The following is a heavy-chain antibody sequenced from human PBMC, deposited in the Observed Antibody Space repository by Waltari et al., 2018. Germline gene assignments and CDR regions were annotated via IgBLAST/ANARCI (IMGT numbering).Heavy chain of an antibody. Sequence: QVQLQESGPGLVKPSEPLSLTCTVPGGSISSYSWSWIRQPPGKGLEGVGRIYTSGSTNYHPSLKSRVTMSVDTSKNQFSLKLSSVTAADTAVYYCAREAPYYDFWSGYSHNYYYYYMDVWGKGTTVTVSS. CDR3: AREAPYYDFWSGYSHNYYYYYMDV. CDR2: IYTSGST. V-gene: IGHV4-4*07. D-gene: IGHD3-3*01. CDR1: GGSISSYS. J-gene: IGHJ6*03.